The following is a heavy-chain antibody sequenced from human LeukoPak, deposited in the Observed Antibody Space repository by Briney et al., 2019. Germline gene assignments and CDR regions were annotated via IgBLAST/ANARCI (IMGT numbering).Heavy chain of an antibody. D-gene: IGHD6-13*01. Sequence: SEPLSLTCTVFGVPLNRISYYLGWIRQSPGKGLEWVAIFYYSCTNLKNPSLKSRVTIPVDLSQNQFSRTLQSVTAPDAAVLFCAKGRSSKATFDYWRERTL. V-gene: IGHV4-39*01. CDR1: GVPLNRISYY. CDR3: AKGRSSKATFDY. CDR2: FYYSCTN. J-gene: IGHJ4*02.